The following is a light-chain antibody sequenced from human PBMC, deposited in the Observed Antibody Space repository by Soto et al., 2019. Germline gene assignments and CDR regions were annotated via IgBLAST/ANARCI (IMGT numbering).Light chain of an antibody. CDR1: QSISSW. J-gene: IGKJ1*01. CDR3: QQYNNYPWT. Sequence: DIQMTQSPSTLSASVGDRVTITCRASQSISSWLAWYQQKPGKAPKLLIYKASSLESGVPSRFSGSGSGTEFTITHISLQADDFATFYCQQYNNYPWTFGQGTKGEIK. V-gene: IGKV1-5*03. CDR2: KAS.